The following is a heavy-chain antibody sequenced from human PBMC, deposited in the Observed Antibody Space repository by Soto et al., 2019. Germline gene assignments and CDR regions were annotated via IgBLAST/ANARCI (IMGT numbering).Heavy chain of an antibody. Sequence: ETLSLTCAVYGGSFSGYYWSWIRQPPGKGLEWIGEINHSGSTNYNPSLKSRVTISVDTSKNQFSLKMSSVTAADTAVYYCARLATRYYFDYWGQGTLVTVSS. CDR3: ARLATRYYFDY. D-gene: IGHD1-1*01. CDR1: GGSFSGYY. V-gene: IGHV4-34*01. CDR2: INHSGST. J-gene: IGHJ4*02.